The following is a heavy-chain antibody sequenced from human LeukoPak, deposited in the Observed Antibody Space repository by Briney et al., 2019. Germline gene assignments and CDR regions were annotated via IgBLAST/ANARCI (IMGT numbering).Heavy chain of an antibody. CDR1: GLTFSSYD. V-gene: IGHV3-33*01. J-gene: IGHJ4*02. CDR2: IRYDGSNE. CDR3: ARSRYNLDY. D-gene: IGHD5-24*01. Sequence: GGSLRLSCAASGLTFSSYDMHWVRQAAGKGPEGVAIIRYDGSNENYADSVKGRFTISRDNSKKTLYLQMNSLRAEDTAVYYCARSRYNLDYWGQGTLVTVSS.